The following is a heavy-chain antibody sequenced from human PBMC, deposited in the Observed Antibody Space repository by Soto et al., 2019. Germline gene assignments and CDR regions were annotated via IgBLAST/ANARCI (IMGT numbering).Heavy chain of an antibody. CDR2: ITSVEKTI. D-gene: IGHD6-19*01. J-gene: IGHJ4*01. V-gene: IGHV3-48*02. CDR1: GFTFSIYS. CDR3: ARSVEGHFDF. Sequence: EVQLVESGGGLVQPGGSLGLSCSASGFTFSIYSMNWVRQAPGKGLEWVSYITSVEKTIHYADSVKGRFTISRDNAKNSLYLQMTSLRDEDTAVYYCARSVEGHFDFWGQGTLVTVSS.